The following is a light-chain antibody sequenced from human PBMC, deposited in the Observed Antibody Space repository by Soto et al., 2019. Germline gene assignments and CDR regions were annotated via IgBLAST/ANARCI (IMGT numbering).Light chain of an antibody. CDR2: WAS. V-gene: IGKV4-1*01. J-gene: IGKJ4*01. CDR3: QQYYSSPT. Sequence: DIVMTQSPDSLAVSLGERATINCKSSQSVLYSSSNKNYLAWYQQRPGQPPKLLIYWASTRESGVPDRFSGSGSGTDFTLTISRLQAEDVAVYYCQQYYSSPTFGGGTKVDLK. CDR1: QSVLYSSSNKNY.